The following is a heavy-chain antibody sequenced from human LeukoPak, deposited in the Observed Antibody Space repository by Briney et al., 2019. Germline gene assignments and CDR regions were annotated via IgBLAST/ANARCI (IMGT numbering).Heavy chain of an antibody. J-gene: IGHJ5*02. D-gene: IGHD6-6*01. CDR2: INHSGST. Sequence: PSETLSLTCAVYGGSFSGYYWSWIRQPPGKGLERIGEINHSGSTNYNPSLKSRVTISVDTSKNQFSLKVSSVTAADTAVYYCARRIAARPRGYWFDPWGQGTLVTVSS. V-gene: IGHV4-34*01. CDR3: ARRIAARPRGYWFDP. CDR1: GGSFSGYY.